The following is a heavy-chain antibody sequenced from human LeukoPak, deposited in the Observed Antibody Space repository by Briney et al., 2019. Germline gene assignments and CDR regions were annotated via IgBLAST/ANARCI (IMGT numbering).Heavy chain of an antibody. J-gene: IGHJ4*02. D-gene: IGHD3-10*01. CDR2: FDTEPGGT. V-gene: IGHV1-24*01. Sequence: GASVKVSCKVSGHTLTELSMHWVRQAPGRGLEWMGGFDTEPGGTVYAQKFHGRVSMTEDTSTDTAYMELSSLKSEDTAMYYCATIPMVRGIIVDYWGQGTLITVSS. CDR3: ATIPMVRGIIVDY. CDR1: GHTLTELS.